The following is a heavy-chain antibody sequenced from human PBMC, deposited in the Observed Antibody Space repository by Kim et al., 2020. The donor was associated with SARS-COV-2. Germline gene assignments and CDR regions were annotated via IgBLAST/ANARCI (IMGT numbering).Heavy chain of an antibody. CDR2: IIPIFGTA. Sequence: SVKVSCKASGGTFSSYAISWVRQAPGQGLEWMGGIIPIFGTANYAQKFQGRVTITADKSTSTAYMELSSLRSEDTAVYYCAREKKNYDILTGYWREGDAFDIWGQGTMVTVSS. D-gene: IGHD3-9*01. V-gene: IGHV1-69*06. J-gene: IGHJ3*02. CDR1: GGTFSSYA. CDR3: AREKKNYDILTGYWREGDAFDI.